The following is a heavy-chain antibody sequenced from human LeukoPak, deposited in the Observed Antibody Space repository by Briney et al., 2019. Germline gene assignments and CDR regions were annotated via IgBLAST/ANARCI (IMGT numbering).Heavy chain of an antibody. Sequence: ASVKVSCKASGYSFTSNYIHWVRQAPGQGLEWMGMIYPRDGSTSYAQKFQGRVTVTRDTSTSTVHMELSGLRSEDTAVYYCAREGDGDGTYDYWGQGTLVTVSS. CDR2: IYPRDGST. CDR1: GYSFTSNY. V-gene: IGHV1-46*01. J-gene: IGHJ4*02. D-gene: IGHD4-17*01. CDR3: AREGDGDGTYDY.